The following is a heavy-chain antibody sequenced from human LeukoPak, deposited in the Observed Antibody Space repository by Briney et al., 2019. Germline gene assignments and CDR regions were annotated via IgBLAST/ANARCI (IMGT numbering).Heavy chain of an antibody. D-gene: IGHD1-20*01. J-gene: IGHJ4*02. Sequence: GGSLRLSCAASGFTFSSGTMNWVRQAPGKGLEWVSSISTSSTYIYYADSVKGRFTISRDNAKNSLYLQMNSLRAEDTAVYYCARDPPFIIGTTFFDYWGQGTLVTVSS. V-gene: IGHV3-21*01. CDR1: GFTFSSGT. CDR2: ISTSSTYI. CDR3: ARDPPFIIGTTFFDY.